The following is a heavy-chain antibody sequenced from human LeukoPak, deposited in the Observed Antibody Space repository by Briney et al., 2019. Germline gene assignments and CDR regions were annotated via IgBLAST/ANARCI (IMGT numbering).Heavy chain of an antibody. V-gene: IGHV4-34*01. D-gene: IGHD3-9*01. J-gene: IGHJ4*02. CDR3: ARLVSQTEPRFDS. Sequence: PSETLSLTCAVYGGSFRDYYWSWIRQSPGRGLEWIGEISHSESTNYNPSLKSRVSILVDTSKSQFSLKLNSVTAADMAVYYCARLVSQTEPRFDSWGQGTLVTVSS. CDR2: ISHSEST. CDR1: GGSFRDYY.